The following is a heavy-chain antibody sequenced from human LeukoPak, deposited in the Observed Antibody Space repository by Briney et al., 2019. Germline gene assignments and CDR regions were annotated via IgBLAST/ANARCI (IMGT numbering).Heavy chain of an antibody. Sequence: GGSLRLSCAASGFTFSNAWMNWVRQAPEKGLEWVGRIKSKTDGGTTDYAAPVKGRFTISRDDSKNTLYLQMNSLKTEDTAVYYCTRDYSGYDLYYFDYWGQGTLVTVSS. J-gene: IGHJ4*01. D-gene: IGHD5-12*01. CDR3: TRDYSGYDLYYFDY. CDR2: IKSKTDGGTT. CDR1: GFTFSNAW. V-gene: IGHV3-15*07.